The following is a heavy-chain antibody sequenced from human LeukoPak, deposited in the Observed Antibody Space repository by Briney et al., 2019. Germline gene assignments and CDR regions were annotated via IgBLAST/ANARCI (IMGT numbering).Heavy chain of an antibody. J-gene: IGHJ6*02. Sequence: GGSLRLSCAASGFTFSSYWMHWLRQEPRKGLVWVSRNSTDGSSRSYADSVKGRFTISRDNGKNTLYLQMNSLRAEDTAVYYCASYLTSIPSGMDVWGQGATVTVSS. D-gene: IGHD2/OR15-2a*01. V-gene: IGHV3-74*01. CDR1: GFTFSSYW. CDR2: NSTDGSSR. CDR3: ASYLTSIPSGMDV.